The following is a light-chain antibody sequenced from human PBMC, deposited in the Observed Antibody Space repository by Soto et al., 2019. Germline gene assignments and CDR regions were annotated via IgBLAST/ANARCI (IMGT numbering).Light chain of an antibody. CDR2: KAS. J-gene: IGKJ4*01. CDR1: QSISNW. V-gene: IGKV1-5*03. CDR3: QQYNTYPLT. Sequence: DIQMTQSPSTLSASVGDRVTITCRASQSISNWLAWYQQKPGKAPNLLIYKASSLESGVPSRFSGSGSGTEFTLTISSLQTDYFATYYCQQYNTYPLTFGGGTKVEIK.